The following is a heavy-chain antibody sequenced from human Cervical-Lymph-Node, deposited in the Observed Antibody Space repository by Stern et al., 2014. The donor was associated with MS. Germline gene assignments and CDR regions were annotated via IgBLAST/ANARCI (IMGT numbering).Heavy chain of an antibody. CDR2: ISADNGDT. CDR1: GYFFTSYG. V-gene: IGHV1-18*01. J-gene: IGHJ6*02. CDR3: ARDSLIRTFGVEEGMDV. Sequence: VQLVESGVEVKKPGASVKVSCKASGYFFTSYGISWVRQAPGQGLEWMGWISADNGDTNYAQNVQGRVTMTTDTSTNTAYMELSSLRSDDTALYYCARDSLIRTFGVEEGMDVWGQGTTVTVSS. D-gene: IGHD3-3*01.